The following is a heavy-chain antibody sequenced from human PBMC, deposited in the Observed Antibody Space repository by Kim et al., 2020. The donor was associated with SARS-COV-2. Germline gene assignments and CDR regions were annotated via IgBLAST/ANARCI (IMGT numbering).Heavy chain of an antibody. J-gene: IGHJ5*02. CDR1: GGSISSGGYY. V-gene: IGHV4-31*03. D-gene: IGHD3-3*01. Sequence: SETLSLTCTVSGGSISSGGYYWSWIRQHPGKGLEWIGYIYYSGSTYYNPSLKSRVTISVDTSKNQFSLKLSSVTAADTAVYYRARVAQAPYYDFWSGTQRSWCDPWGQGTLVTVSS. CDR2: IYYSGST. CDR3: ARVAQAPYYDFWSGTQRSWCDP.